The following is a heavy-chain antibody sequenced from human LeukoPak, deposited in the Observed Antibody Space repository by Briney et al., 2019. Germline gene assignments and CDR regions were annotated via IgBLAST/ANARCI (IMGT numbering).Heavy chain of an antibody. CDR2: IKQDGSEK. CDR3: ARLPAYYDFWSGYSHYYYYMDV. Sequence: PGGSLRLSCVASGFTFSSYEMNWVRQAPGKGLEWVANIKQDGSEKYYVDSVKGRFTISRDNAKNSLYLQMNSLRAEDTAVYYCARLPAYYDFWSGYSHYYYYMDVWGKGTTVTVSS. CDR1: GFTFSSYE. J-gene: IGHJ6*03. V-gene: IGHV3-7*01. D-gene: IGHD3-3*01.